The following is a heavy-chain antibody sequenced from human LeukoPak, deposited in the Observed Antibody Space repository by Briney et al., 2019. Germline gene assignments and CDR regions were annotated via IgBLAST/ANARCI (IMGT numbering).Heavy chain of an antibody. CDR1: GGSFSGYY. Sequence: SETLSLTCAVYGGSFSGYYWSWIRQPPGKGLEWIGEINHSGSTNYNPSLKSRVTISVDTSKNQFSLKLSSVTAADTAVYYRARPWTRGREYFQHWGQGTLVTVSS. V-gene: IGHV4-34*01. CDR3: ARPWTRGREYFQH. D-gene: IGHD3-10*01. CDR2: INHSGST. J-gene: IGHJ1*01.